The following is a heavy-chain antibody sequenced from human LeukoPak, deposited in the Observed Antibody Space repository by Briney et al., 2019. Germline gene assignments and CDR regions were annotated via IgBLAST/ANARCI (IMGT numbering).Heavy chain of an antibody. D-gene: IGHD4-11*01. V-gene: IGHV1-24*01. CDR3: ATLILQSPIGYYYYGMDV. CDR1: GYTLTELS. Sequence: ASVKVSCKVSGYTLTELSMHWVRQAPGKGLEWMGGFDPEGGETTYAQKFQGRVTMTEDTSTDTAYMELSSLRSEDTAVYYCATLILQSPIGYYYYGMDVWGQGTLVTVSS. CDR2: FDPEGGET. J-gene: IGHJ6*02.